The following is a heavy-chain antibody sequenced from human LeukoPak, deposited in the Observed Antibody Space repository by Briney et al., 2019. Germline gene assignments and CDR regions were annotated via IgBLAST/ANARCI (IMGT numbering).Heavy chain of an antibody. CDR2: ISNNGGYT. CDR3: AKQLGYCSDGSCYSPY. V-gene: IGHV3-23*01. CDR1: GFTFSSSW. D-gene: IGHD2-15*01. J-gene: IGHJ4*02. Sequence: PGGSLRLSCVASGFTFSSSWMSWVRQAPGKGLEWVSAISNNGGYTYYADSVQGRFTISRDNSKSTLCLQMNSLRAEDTAVYYCAKQLGYCSDGSCYSPYWGQGTLVTVSS.